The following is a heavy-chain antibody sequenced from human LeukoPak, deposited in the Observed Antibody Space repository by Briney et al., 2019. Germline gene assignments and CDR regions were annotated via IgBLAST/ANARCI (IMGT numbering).Heavy chain of an antibody. CDR1: GFTFTNLA. Sequence: PGRSLRLSCAASGFTFTNLAVHWVRQAPGKGLEWVAVISNDEKTKYYADSVKGRFTISRDNSKNTLYLQMNSLRAEDTAVYYCAKGLDYYGSGSYYSPWGQGTLVTVSS. V-gene: IGHV3-30*04. J-gene: IGHJ5*02. D-gene: IGHD3-10*01. CDR2: ISNDEKTK. CDR3: AKGLDYYGSGSYYSP.